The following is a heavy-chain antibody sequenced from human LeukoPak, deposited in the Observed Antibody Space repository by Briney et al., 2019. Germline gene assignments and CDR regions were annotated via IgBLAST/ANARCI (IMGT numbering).Heavy chain of an antibody. CDR1: GGSISRGDYY. CDR2: IYYSGST. D-gene: IGHD3-10*01. Sequence: PSETLSLTCTVSGGSISRGDYYWSWIRQPPGKGLESIGYIYYSGSTYYNPSLKSRVAISVDTSKNQFSLKLSSVTAADTAVYYCASLYGSGSYSKLDYWGQGTLVTVSS. CDR3: ASLYGSGSYSKLDY. J-gene: IGHJ4*02. V-gene: IGHV4-30-4*08.